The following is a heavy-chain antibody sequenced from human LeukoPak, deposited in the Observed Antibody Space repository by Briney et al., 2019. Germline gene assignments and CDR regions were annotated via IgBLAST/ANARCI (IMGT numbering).Heavy chain of an antibody. D-gene: IGHD3-3*01. CDR3: ARHGYYDFWSGQNWFDP. CDR1: GYSFSSFW. V-gene: IGHV5-51*01. J-gene: IGHJ5*02. CDR2: IHPGDSVT. Sequence: GESLKISCKASGYSFSSFWIAWVRQMPGKGLEWMGIIHPGDSVTRYSPSFQGQVTISADKSITTAYLQWSSLKASDTAIYYCARHGYYDFWSGQNWFDPWGQGTLVTVSS.